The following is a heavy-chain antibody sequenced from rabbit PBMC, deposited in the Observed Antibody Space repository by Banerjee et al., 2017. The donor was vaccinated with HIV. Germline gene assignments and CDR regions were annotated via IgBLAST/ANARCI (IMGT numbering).Heavy chain of an antibody. CDR2: INTSSGNT. J-gene: IGHJ6*01. Sequence: QEQLEESGGDLVKPEGSLTLTCKASGFSFSNRYVMCWVRQAPGKGLEWIACINTSSGNTVSASWAKGRFTISKTSPTPVTLQMTILTAADTATFFCARVGGWGGGDLWGPGTLVTVS. V-gene: IGHV1S45*01. CDR1: GFSFSNRYV. D-gene: IGHD4-1*01. CDR3: ARVGGWGGGDL.